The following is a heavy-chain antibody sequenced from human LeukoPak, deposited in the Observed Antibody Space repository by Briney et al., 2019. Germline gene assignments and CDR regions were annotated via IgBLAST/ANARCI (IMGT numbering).Heavy chain of an antibody. Sequence: PGGSLRLSCAASGFTFSSYNMNWVRQAPGKGLEWLSSITSSSSYIYYADSVKGRFTISRDNAKNSLYLQINSLRDEDTAVYYCARDPYSGSYGDYYYYYMDVWGKGTTVTISS. CDR1: GFTFSSYN. J-gene: IGHJ6*03. CDR3: ARDPYSGSYGDYYYYYMDV. D-gene: IGHD1-26*01. CDR2: ITSSSSYI. V-gene: IGHV3-21*01.